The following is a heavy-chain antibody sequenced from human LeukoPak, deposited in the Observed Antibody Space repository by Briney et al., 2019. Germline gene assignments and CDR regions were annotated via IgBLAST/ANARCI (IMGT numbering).Heavy chain of an antibody. CDR1: GGSISSYY. CDR2: IYYSGST. V-gene: IGHV4-59*01. D-gene: IGHD3-10*01. J-gene: IGHJ5*02. CDR3: ARGGYYGSGNDFRFDP. Sequence: SETLSLTCTVSGGSISSYYWSWIRQPPGKGLEWIGYIYYSGSTNYNPSLKSRVTISVDTSKNQFSLKLTSVTAADMAVYFCARGGYYGSGNDFRFDPWGQGTLVTVSS.